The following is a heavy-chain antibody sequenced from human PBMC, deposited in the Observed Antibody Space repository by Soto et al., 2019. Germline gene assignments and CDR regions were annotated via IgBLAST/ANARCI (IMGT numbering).Heavy chain of an antibody. D-gene: IGHD3-10*01. CDR3: AGNVLLWFGELFFFDY. J-gene: IGHJ4*02. V-gene: IGHV4-39*01. Sequence: SETLSLTCTVSGGSISSSSYYWGWIRQPPGKGLEWIGSIYYSGSTYYNPSLKSRVTISVDTSKNQFSLKLSSVTAADTAVYYCAGNVLLWFGELFFFDYWGQGTLVTVSS. CDR2: IYYSGST. CDR1: GGSISSSSYY.